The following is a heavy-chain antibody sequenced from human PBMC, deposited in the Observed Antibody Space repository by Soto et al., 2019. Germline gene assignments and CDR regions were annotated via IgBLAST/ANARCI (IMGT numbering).Heavy chain of an antibody. J-gene: IGHJ5*02. D-gene: IGHD6-13*01. Sequence: SETLSLTCDVSGDTISTGGYTWAWIRQPPGKALEWIGHTYHSGNPNYNPSLKSRVTISVDTSKNQFSLKLSSVTAADTAVYYCARLYSSSWYYNWFDPWGQGTLVTVS. CDR1: GDTISTGGYT. V-gene: IGHV4-30-2*01. CDR3: ARLYSSSWYYNWFDP. CDR2: TYHSGNP.